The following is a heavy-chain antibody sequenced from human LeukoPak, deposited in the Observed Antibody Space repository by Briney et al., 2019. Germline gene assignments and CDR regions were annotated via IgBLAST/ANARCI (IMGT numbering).Heavy chain of an antibody. Sequence: GRSLRLSCAASGFTSSSYGLHWVRQAPGKGLEWVAVISYDGSNKYYADSVKGRFTISRDNYKNTLYLQMNSLRAEDTAVYYCAKYSSLPPYYYYCLDVWGQGTTVTVSS. CDR1: GFTSSSYG. D-gene: IGHD2-15*01. V-gene: IGHV3-30*18. CDR3: AKYSSLPPYYYYCLDV. CDR2: ISYDGSNK. J-gene: IGHJ6*01.